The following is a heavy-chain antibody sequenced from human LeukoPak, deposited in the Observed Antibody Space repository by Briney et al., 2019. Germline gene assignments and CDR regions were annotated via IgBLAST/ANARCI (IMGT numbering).Heavy chain of an antibody. CDR3: ARDNGGIGYYYDSSGYFY. J-gene: IGHJ4*02. Sequence: ASVKVSCKASGYTFTSYGISWVRQAPGQGLEWMGWISAYNGNTNYAQKLQSRVTMTTDTSTSTAYMELRSLRSDDTAVYYCARDNGGIGYYYDSSGYFYWGQGTLVTVSS. V-gene: IGHV1-18*01. D-gene: IGHD3-22*01. CDR2: ISAYNGNT. CDR1: GYTFTSYG.